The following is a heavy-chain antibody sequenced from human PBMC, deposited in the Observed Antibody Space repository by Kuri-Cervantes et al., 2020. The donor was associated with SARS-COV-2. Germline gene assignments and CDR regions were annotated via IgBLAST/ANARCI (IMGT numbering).Heavy chain of an antibody. V-gene: IGHV3-23*01. Sequence: GESLKISCAASGFTFSDYNVNWVRQAPGKGLEWVSSISGSGTSTYYADSARGRFTISRDNSKNTLYLQMNSLRAEDTAVYYCAKDESAITVVSNAYFQHWGQGTLVTVSS. CDR2: ISGSGTST. CDR3: AKDESAITVVSNAYFQH. CDR1: GFTFSDYN. D-gene: IGHD6-19*01. J-gene: IGHJ1*01.